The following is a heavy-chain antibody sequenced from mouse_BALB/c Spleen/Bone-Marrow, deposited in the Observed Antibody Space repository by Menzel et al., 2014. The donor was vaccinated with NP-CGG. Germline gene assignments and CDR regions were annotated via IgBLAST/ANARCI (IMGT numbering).Heavy chain of an antibody. CDR2: IWAGGST. CDR1: GFSLASYG. CDR3: ARDNYGSRVFDY. V-gene: IGHV2-9*02. D-gene: IGHD1-1*01. Sequence: QVQLQRSGPGLVAPSQSLSITCTVSGFSLASYGVHWVRQPPGKGLEWLGVIWAGGSTNYNSALMSRLSISKDNSKSQVFLKMNSPQTDDTAMYYCARDNYGSRVFDYWGQGTTLTVSS. J-gene: IGHJ2*01.